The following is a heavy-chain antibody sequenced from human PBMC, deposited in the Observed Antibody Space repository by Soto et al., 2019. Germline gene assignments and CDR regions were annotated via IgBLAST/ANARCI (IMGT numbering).Heavy chain of an antibody. Sequence: QVQLQESGPGLVKPSQTLSLTCTVSGCSISSGDYYWIWLRQPPGKGLEWIGYIYYSGSTYYNLPLKRRVNIPVDSSKNQFTLKLSSVTAADTAVYYCAREYTNRGRGGFDIWGQGTMVTVSS. D-gene: IGHD2-15*01. CDR2: IYYSGST. CDR1: GCSISSGDYY. V-gene: IGHV4-30-4*01. CDR3: AREYTNRGRGGFDI. J-gene: IGHJ3*02.